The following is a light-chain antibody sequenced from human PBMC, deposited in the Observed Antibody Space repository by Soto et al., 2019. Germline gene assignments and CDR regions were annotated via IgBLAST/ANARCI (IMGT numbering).Light chain of an antibody. V-gene: IGLV1-44*01. CDR2: TNN. CDR3: AAWDDSLGAYV. Sequence: QSVLTQPPSASATPGQTVTISSSGSNSNIGTNTVNGYQQLPGTAPRLLIYTNNQRPSGVSQGFSGSKTGASASLAIGGLQSEDGDDYYCAAWDDSLGAYVFGTGTKVTV. CDR1: NSNIGTNT. J-gene: IGLJ1*01.